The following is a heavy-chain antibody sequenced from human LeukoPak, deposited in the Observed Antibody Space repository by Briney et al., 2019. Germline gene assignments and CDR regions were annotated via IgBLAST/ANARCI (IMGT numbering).Heavy chain of an antibody. CDR2: INPNSGGT. D-gene: IGHD3-9*01. V-gene: IGHV1-2*02. J-gene: IGHJ4*02. CDR3: ARVGLRYFDWLLDY. Sequence: GASVKVSCKASGYTFTVYCMHWVRQAPGQGLEWMGWINPNSGGTNYAQKFQGRVTMTRDTSISTAYMELSRLRSDDTAVYYCARVGLRYFDWLLDYWGQGTLVTVSS. CDR1: GYTFTVYC.